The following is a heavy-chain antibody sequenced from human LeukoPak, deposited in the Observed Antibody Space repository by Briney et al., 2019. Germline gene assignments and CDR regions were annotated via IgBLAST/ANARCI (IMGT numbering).Heavy chain of an antibody. CDR3: AYTDMVRGAPPAFDI. D-gene: IGHD3-10*01. CDR1: GYSLSSGYY. CDR2: IYHSGST. J-gene: IGHJ3*02. Sequence: SETLSLTCAVSGYSLSSGYYWGWIRQPPGKGLEWIGSIYHSGSTYYNPSLKSRVTISVDTSKNQFSLKLSSVTAADTAVHYCAYTDMVRGAPPAFDIWGQGTMVTVSS. V-gene: IGHV4-38-2*01.